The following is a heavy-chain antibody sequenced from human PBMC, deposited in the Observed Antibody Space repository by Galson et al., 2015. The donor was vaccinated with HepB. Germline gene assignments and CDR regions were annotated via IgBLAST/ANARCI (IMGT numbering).Heavy chain of an antibody. CDR3: ATGSGWYSPDY. Sequence: SVKVSCKASGYTFTGYYMHWVRQAPGQGLEWMGWINPNSGGTKYAQKFQGRVTMTRDTSISTAYMEVSRLRSDDTAVYYCATGSGWYSPDYWGQGTLVTVSS. J-gene: IGHJ4*02. D-gene: IGHD6-19*01. V-gene: IGHV1-2*02. CDR1: GYTFTGYY. CDR2: INPNSGGT.